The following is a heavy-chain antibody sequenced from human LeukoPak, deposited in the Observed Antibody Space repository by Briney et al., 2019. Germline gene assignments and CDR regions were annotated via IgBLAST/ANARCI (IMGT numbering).Heavy chain of an antibody. J-gene: IGHJ4*02. Sequence: GGSLRLSCAASRFAFSSYAMHWVRQAPGKGLGWVAVISYDGSNKFYADSVKGRFTLSRDNSKNTLYLQMNSLRIEDTAVYYCGRGSVGFGELNYWGQGTLVTVSS. D-gene: IGHD3-10*01. CDR1: RFAFSSYA. V-gene: IGHV3-30-3*01. CDR2: ISYDGSNK. CDR3: GRGSVGFGELNY.